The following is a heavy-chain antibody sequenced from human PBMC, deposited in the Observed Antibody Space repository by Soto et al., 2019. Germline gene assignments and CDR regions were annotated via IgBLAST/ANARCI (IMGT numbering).Heavy chain of an antibody. Sequence: GASVKVSCKASGYTFTSYAMHWVRKAPGQRLEWMGWINAGNGNTKYSQKFQGRVTITRDTSASTAYMELSSLRSEDTAVYYCARDNSSSANYYYYGMDVWGQGTTVTVSS. J-gene: IGHJ6*02. CDR1: GYTFTSYA. CDR2: INAGNGNT. D-gene: IGHD6-6*01. CDR3: ARDNSSSANYYYYGMDV. V-gene: IGHV1-3*01.